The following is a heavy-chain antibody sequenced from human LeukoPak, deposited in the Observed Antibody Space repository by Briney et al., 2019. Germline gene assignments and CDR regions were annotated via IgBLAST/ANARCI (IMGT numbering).Heavy chain of an antibody. CDR1: GFTFSSYG. CDR3: ARDRRYYFDY. D-gene: IGHD4-17*01. CDR2: IWYDGSNK. Sequence: GGSLRLSGAASGFTFSSYGMHGVGQAQAKGRDGVVVIWYDGSNKYYADSVKGRFTISRDNSKNTLYLQMNSLRAEDTAVYYCARDRRYYFDYWGQGTLVTVSS. V-gene: IGHV3-33*01. J-gene: IGHJ4*02.